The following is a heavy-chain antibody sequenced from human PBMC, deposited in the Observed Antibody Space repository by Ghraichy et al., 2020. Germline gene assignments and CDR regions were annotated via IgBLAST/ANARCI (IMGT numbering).Heavy chain of an antibody. J-gene: IGHJ6*02. CDR3: ARDRHSSGWYNPSYYYGMEV. CDR1: GFTVSSNY. D-gene: IGHD6-19*01. Sequence: GGSLRLSCAASGFTVSSNYMSLVRQAPGKGLEWVSVIYSGGSTYYADSVKGRFTISRDNSKNTLYLQMNSLRAEDTAVYYCARDRHSSGWYNPSYYYGMEVWGQGTTVTVSS. CDR2: IYSGGST. V-gene: IGHV3-53*01.